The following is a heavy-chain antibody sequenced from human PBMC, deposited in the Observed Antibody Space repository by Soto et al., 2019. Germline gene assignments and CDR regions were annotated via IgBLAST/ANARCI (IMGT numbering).Heavy chain of an antibody. Sequence: QVQLVQSGAEEKKPGASVKVSCKASGYTFTSYAMHWVRQAPGQRLEWMGWINAGNGNTKYSQKFQGRVTITRDTSASTAYMELSSLRSEDTAVYYCARDLRRRATFDYWGQGTLVTVSS. J-gene: IGHJ4*02. CDR2: INAGNGNT. CDR3: ARDLRRRATFDY. CDR1: GYTFTSYA. V-gene: IGHV1-3*05.